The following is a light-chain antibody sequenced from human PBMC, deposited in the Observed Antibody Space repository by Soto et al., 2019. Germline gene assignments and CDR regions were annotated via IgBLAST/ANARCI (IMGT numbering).Light chain of an antibody. Sequence: EIVMTQSPATLSVSPGERATLSCRASQSVSSNLAWYQQKPGQAPRLLIYDAATRATGIPARVSGSGSGTEYTLTLSSLQSEDSEVYYCQQCSWHPFTVTFGGGTKVEIK. CDR2: DAA. V-gene: IGKV3-15*01. CDR1: QSVSSN. J-gene: IGKJ4*01. CDR3: QQCSWHPFTVT.